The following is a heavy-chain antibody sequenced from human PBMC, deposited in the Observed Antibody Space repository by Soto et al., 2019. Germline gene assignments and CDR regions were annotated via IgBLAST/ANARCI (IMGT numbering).Heavy chain of an antibody. CDR1: GFTFSRYG. J-gene: IGHJ4*02. V-gene: IGHV3-23*01. D-gene: IGHD6-13*01. CDR3: AKTIAAPGSIDY. CDR2: ISGSGGSI. Sequence: DVQVLESGGGLVQPGGSLRLSCVASGFTFSRYGMSWVRQAPGKGLEWVSSISGSGGSIYYADSVKGRFTISRDNSKNTLDLQMTSLRPEDTAVYYCAKTIAAPGSIDYWGQGTLVTVSS.